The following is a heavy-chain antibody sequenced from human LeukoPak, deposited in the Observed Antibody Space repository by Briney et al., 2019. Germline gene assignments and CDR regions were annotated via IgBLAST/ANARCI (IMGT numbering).Heavy chain of an antibody. CDR1: GFTFSSYS. D-gene: IGHD3-10*02. J-gene: IGHJ4*02. CDR3: ARPGLRSEFDY. Sequence: GGSLRLSCAASGFTFSSYSMSWIRQAPGKGLEWVSYISSSGSTIYYADSVKGRFTISRDNAKNSLYLQMNSLRAEDTAVYYCARPGLRSEFDYWGQGTLVTVSS. V-gene: IGHV3-48*04. CDR2: ISSSGSTI.